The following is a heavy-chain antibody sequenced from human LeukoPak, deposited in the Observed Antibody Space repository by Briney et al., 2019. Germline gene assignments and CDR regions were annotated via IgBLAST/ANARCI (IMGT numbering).Heavy chain of an antibody. D-gene: IGHD6-13*01. V-gene: IGHV4-34*01. CDR3: ARHTYSREFDY. Sequence: PSETLSLTCAVYGGSFSDYYWNWIRQSTGKGLEWIGEINLRGSTTYNPSLKSRVTISLDASKSQLSLKLSSVTAADTAVYYCARHTYSREFDYWGQGTLVTVSS. CDR2: INLRGST. J-gene: IGHJ4*02. CDR1: GGSFSDYY.